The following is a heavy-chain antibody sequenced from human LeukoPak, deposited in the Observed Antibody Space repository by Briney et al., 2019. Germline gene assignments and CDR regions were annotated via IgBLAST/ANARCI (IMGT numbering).Heavy chain of an antibody. CDR3: ARDTQEQGNWFDP. CDR1: GFTFSSYA. D-gene: IGHD6-13*01. CDR2: ISGSGGST. J-gene: IGHJ5*02. Sequence: PGGSLTLSCAASGFTFSSYAMSWVRQPPGKGLEWVSAISGSGGSTYHADSVKGRFTISRDNSKNKLYLQMNSLRPEDMAVYYCARDTQEQGNWFDPWGQGTLVTVSS. V-gene: IGHV3-23*01.